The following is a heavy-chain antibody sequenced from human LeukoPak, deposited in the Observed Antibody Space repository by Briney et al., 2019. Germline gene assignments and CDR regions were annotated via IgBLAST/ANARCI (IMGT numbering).Heavy chain of an antibody. D-gene: IGHD6-13*01. CDR1: GGTFSSYA. Sequence: GSSVKVSCKASGGTFSSYAISWVRQAPGQGLEWIGGIIPIFGTANYAQKFQGRVTITTDESTSTAYMELSSLRSEDTAVCYCARGGYSSSWYEIDYWGQGTLVTVSS. CDR2: IIPIFGTA. V-gene: IGHV1-69*05. J-gene: IGHJ4*02. CDR3: ARGGYSSSWYEIDY.